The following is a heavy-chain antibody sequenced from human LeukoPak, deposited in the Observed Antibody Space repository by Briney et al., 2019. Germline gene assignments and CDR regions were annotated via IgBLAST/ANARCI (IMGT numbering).Heavy chain of an antibody. J-gene: IGHJ3*02. V-gene: IGHV1-2*06. CDR3: ARVGDGLNDGFDI. D-gene: IGHD5-24*01. CDR1: GYIFTGHY. Sequence: SVKVSCKASGYIFTGHYMNWVRQVPGQGLEWMGRINPKTGGTNYAQNFQGRITMTRDTSISTTYMELSRLRPDDTAVYYCARVGDGLNDGFDIWGQGTMVTVSS. CDR2: INPKTGGT.